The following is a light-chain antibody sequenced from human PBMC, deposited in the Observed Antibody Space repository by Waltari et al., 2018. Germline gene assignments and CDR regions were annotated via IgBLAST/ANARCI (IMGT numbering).Light chain of an antibody. J-gene: IGKJ2*01. CDR2: GAS. Sequence: PGERATLSCRASQNVTSNYLSWYQQKPGQAPRLLIYGASTRATGIPARFSGSGSGTDFTLTISSLQPEDFAIYYCQQDYNVPYTFGQGTKL. V-gene: IGKV3D-7*01. CDR1: QNVTSNY. CDR3: QQDYNVPYT.